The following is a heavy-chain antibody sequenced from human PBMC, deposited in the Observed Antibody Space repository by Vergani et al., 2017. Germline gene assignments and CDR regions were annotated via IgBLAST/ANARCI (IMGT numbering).Heavy chain of an antibody. D-gene: IGHD2-2*01. CDR2: IKQDGSEK. CDR1: GFTFSSYW. Sequence: EVQLVESGGGLVQPGGSLRLSCAASGFTFSSYWMSWVRQAPGKGLEWVANIKQDGSEKYYVDSVKGRFTISRDNAKNSLYLQMNSLRAEDTAVYYCARDDREYQLLFCFDYWGQGTLVTVSS. V-gene: IGHV3-7*01. J-gene: IGHJ4*02. CDR3: ARDDREYQLLFCFDY.